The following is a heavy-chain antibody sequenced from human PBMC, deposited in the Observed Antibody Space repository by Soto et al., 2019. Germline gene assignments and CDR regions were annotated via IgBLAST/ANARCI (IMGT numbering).Heavy chain of an antibody. D-gene: IGHD3-3*01. J-gene: IGHJ6*01. Sequence: SDTLSLTCVVYGGSFSGYYWSWIRQPPGKGLEWIGEINHSGSTNYNPSLKSRVTISVGTSKNQFSLKLSSVTAADTAVYYCARSATIFGVVIIQSYYYGTDVWGQGTTVTVSS. V-gene: IGHV4-34*01. CDR2: INHSGST. CDR1: GGSFSGYY. CDR3: ARSATIFGVVIIQSYYYGTDV.